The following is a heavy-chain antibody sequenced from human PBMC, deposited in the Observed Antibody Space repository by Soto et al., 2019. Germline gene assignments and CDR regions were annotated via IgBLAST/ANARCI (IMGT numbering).Heavy chain of an antibody. CDR1: GASMNTYY. J-gene: IGHJ4*02. D-gene: IGHD1-1*01. CDR2: IYYSGST. V-gene: IGHV4-59*01. CDR3: ARGGWGTYPLKGAFGY. Sequence: SETLSLTCAVSGASMNTYYWSWIRQPPGKGLEWIGYIYYSGSTNYNPSLKSRVTISVDTSKNQFSLQLISVTAADTAVYYCARGGWGTYPLKGAFGYWGLGILVTVSS.